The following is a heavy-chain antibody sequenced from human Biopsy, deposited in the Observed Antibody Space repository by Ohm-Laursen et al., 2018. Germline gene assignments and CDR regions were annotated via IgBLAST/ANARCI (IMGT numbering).Heavy chain of an antibody. J-gene: IGHJ2*01. CDR1: SGSISSYS. D-gene: IGHD4-23*01. Sequence: SETLSLTCTVSSGSISSYSWSWIRQPAGKGLEWIGQIYTSGITNYNPSLKSRVTMSVDTSKNKFSLRVSSVTAADTAVYYCARRPYGGTRYWYFDLWGRGTLVTVSS. CDR3: ARRPYGGTRYWYFDL. CDR2: IYTSGIT. V-gene: IGHV4-4*07.